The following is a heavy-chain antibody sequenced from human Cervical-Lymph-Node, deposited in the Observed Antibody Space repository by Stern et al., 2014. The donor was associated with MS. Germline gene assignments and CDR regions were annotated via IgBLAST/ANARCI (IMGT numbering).Heavy chain of an antibody. V-gene: IGHV1-58*03. J-gene: IGHJ6*02. CDR3: AAGVTVAGTWSYYYYYGMDV. Sequence: QLVESGPEVKKPGTSVKVSCKASGFTFTSSAVQWVRQARGQRLEWIGWIVVGSGNTNYAQKFQERVTITRDMSTSTAYMELSSLRSEDTAVYYCAAGVTVAGTWSYYYYYGMDVWGQGTTVTVSS. D-gene: IGHD6-19*01. CDR2: IVVGSGNT. CDR1: GFTFTSSA.